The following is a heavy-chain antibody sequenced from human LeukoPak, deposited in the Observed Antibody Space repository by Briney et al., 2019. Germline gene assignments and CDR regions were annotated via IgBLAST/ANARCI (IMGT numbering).Heavy chain of an antibody. CDR2: ISWNSGSL. D-gene: IGHD2-2*01. Sequence: PGGSLRLSCAASGFTFHDYAMHWVRQAPGKGLEWVSGISWNSGSLGYADSAKVRFTISRDNAKNSLYMQMNSLRAEDTALYYCAKVPAPYCSSTSCAYFDSWGQGTPVTVSS. V-gene: IGHV3-9*01. J-gene: IGHJ4*02. CDR3: AKVPAPYCSSTSCAYFDS. CDR1: GFTFHDYA.